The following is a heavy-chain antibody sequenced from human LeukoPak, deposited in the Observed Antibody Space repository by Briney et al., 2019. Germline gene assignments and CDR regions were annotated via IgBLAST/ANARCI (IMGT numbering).Heavy chain of an antibody. Sequence: PSETLSLTCAVSGYSISSGYYWGCIRQPPGKGLEWIGSINHSGSTHYNPSLKSRVTISVDTSNNQSSLKLNSVTAADTAVYYCARNGTNNSFDYWGEGTLVTVSS. CDR3: ARNGTNNSFDY. J-gene: IGHJ4*02. D-gene: IGHD2-2*01. V-gene: IGHV4-38-2*01. CDR2: INHSGST. CDR1: GYSISSGYY.